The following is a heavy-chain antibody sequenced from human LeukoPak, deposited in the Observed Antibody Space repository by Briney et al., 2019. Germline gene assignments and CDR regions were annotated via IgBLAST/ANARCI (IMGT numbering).Heavy chain of an antibody. CDR2: TYYTGST. CDR3: AARRAYYFDY. J-gene: IGHJ4*02. CDR1: VDSISNYY. V-gene: IGHV4-59*01. Sequence: PSETLSLTCTVSVDSISNYYWSWIRQPPGKGLEWIGYTYYTGSTNYNPSFKSRVTISVDTSKNQFSLKLSSVTAADTAVYYCAARRAYYFDYWGQGTLVTVSS.